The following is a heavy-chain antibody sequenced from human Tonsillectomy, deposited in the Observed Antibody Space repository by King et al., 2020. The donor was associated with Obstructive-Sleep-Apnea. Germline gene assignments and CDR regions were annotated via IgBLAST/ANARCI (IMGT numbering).Heavy chain of an antibody. D-gene: IGHD3/OR15-3a*01. J-gene: IGHJ4*02. CDR3: AKDRYDFWSGYQGPFDY. Sequence: VQLVESGGGLVQPGGSLRLTCAASGFTFSNYAMSWVRQAPGKGLEWVSGISGSGGSTYYADSVKGRFTISRDNSANTLYLQRNSLRAEDTAVYYCAKDRYDFWSGYQGPFDYWGQGTLVTVSS. CDR2: ISGSGGST. V-gene: IGHV3-23*04. CDR1: GFTFSNYA.